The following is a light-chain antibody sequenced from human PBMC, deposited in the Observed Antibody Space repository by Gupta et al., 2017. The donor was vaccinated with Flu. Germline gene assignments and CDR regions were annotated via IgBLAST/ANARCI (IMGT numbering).Light chain of an antibody. Sequence: DIQMAQSPPSVSASVGDGVTITCRASQHVDRWLAWYQQRPGKAPRLLIYGTYSLQDGVPSRFSGSGSGTDFTLTISSLQPEDSATYYCQQGNSLAVTFGGGTKVEI. J-gene: IGKJ4*01. V-gene: IGKV1-12*01. CDR2: GTY. CDR1: QHVDRW. CDR3: QQGNSLAVT.